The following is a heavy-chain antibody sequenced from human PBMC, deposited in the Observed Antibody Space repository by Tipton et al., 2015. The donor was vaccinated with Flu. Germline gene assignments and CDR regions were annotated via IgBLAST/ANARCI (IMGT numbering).Heavy chain of an antibody. V-gene: IGHV4-34*01. CDR2: INHSGTT. Sequence: LRLSCAVYGGSFSVYYWSWIRQPPGKGLGWVGEINHSGTTNYNPSLTSRGTISADTSKKQFSLKLTSVTAADTAVYYCASKVANWGVWEPLDYWGPGTLVTVSS. J-gene: IGHJ4*01. CDR3: ASKVANWGVWEPLDY. CDR1: GGSFSVYY. D-gene: IGHD7-27*01.